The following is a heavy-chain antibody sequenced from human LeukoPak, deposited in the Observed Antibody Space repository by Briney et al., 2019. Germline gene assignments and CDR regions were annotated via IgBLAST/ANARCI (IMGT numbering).Heavy chain of an antibody. Sequence: GGSLRLSCAASGFTFSSYAMSWVRQAPGKGLERVSAISGSGGSTYYADSVKGRFTISRDNSKNTLYLQMNSLRAEDTAVYYCAKDPGDYYYYYMDVWGKGTTVTVSS. D-gene: IGHD3-10*01. V-gene: IGHV3-23*01. CDR1: GFTFSSYA. J-gene: IGHJ6*03. CDR2: ISGSGGST. CDR3: AKDPGDYYYYYMDV.